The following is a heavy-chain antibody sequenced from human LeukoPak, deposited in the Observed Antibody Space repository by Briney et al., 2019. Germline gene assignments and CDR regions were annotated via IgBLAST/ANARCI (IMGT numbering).Heavy chain of an antibody. D-gene: IGHD2-15*01. V-gene: IGHV3-23*01. Sequence: GGSLRLSCAASGFVFRNYFMSWVRQAPGKGLGWVSAIGGRTDTTYYADSVKGRFTISRDNSKNTLFLQMNSLRAEDTAVYYCATEGGPPIERYWGQGTLVTVSS. J-gene: IGHJ4*02. CDR3: ATEGGPPIERY. CDR1: GFVFRNYF. CDR2: IGGRTDTT.